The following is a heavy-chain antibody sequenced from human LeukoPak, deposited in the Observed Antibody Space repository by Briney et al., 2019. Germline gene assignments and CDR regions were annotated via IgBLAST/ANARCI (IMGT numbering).Heavy chain of an antibody. Sequence: KSGGSLRLSCAASGFTFSDYYMGWIRQAPGKGLEWVSYISSSGSTIYYADSVKGRFTISRDNAKNSLYLQMNSLRAEDTAVYYCATAVIAAPAFDYWGQGTLVTVSS. D-gene: IGHD6-6*01. V-gene: IGHV3-11*04. CDR3: ATAVIAAPAFDY. CDR1: GFTFSDYY. CDR2: ISSSGSTI. J-gene: IGHJ4*02.